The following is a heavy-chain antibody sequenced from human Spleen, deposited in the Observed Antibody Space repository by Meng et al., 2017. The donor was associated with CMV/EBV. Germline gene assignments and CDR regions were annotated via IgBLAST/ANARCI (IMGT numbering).Heavy chain of an antibody. V-gene: IGHV3-15*01. Sequence: LTCKNSGCIFSNAWMGWVRQAPGKGLERVGRIKSKTDGETIEYAASVKDRFIIARDDSRNTAYLQMNSLKIEDTGVYYCAGGWYFDLWGRGTLVTVSS. J-gene: IGHJ2*01. D-gene: IGHD3-10*01. CDR3: AGGWYFDL. CDR2: IKSKTDGETI. CDR1: GCIFSNAW.